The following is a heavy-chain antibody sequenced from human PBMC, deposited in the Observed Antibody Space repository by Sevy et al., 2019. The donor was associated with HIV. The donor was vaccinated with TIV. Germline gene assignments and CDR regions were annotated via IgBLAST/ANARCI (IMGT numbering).Heavy chain of an antibody. CDR1: GFTFTNDG. Sequence: AGSLRLSCAASGFTFTNDGMHWVRQAPGKELEWVSGIRNSGANTYYADSVRGRFTVSRDNSKNTVYLQLNSLRAEDTAIYYCAKEWTRFSDWYGEFDNWGQGTLVTVSS. CDR2: IRNSGANT. CDR3: AKEWTRFSDWYGEFDN. D-gene: IGHD6-19*01. V-gene: IGHV3-23*01. J-gene: IGHJ4*02.